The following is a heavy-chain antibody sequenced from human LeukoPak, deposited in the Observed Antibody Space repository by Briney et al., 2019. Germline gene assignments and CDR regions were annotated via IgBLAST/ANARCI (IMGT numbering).Heavy chain of an antibody. CDR1: VFTFSSYS. CDR2: ISSSSSTI. V-gene: IGHV3-48*04. J-gene: IGHJ4*02. CDR3: ARSNQADDY. D-gene: IGHD1-14*01. Sequence: GGSLRLSCAASVFTFSSYSMNWVRQAPGKGLEWVSYISSSSSTIYYADSVKGRFTISRDNAKNTLYLQMDSLRAEDTGVYYCARSNQADDYWGQGTLVTVSS.